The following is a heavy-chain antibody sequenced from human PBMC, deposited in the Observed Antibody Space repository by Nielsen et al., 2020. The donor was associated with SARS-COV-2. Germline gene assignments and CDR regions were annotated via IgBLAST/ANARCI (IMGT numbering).Heavy chain of an antibody. D-gene: IGHD5-12*01. J-gene: IGHJ4*02. V-gene: IGHV1-69*13. Sequence: SVKVSCKASVCTFSSYAISWVRQAPGQGLEWMGGIIPIFGTANYAQKFQGRVTITADESTSTAYMELSSLRSEDTAVYYCASLMVATSGFDYWGQGTLVTVSS. CDR2: IIPIFGTA. CDR3: ASLMVATSGFDY. CDR1: VCTFSSYA.